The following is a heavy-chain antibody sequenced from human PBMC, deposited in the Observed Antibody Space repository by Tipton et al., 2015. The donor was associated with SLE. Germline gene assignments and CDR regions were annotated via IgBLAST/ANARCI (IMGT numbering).Heavy chain of an antibody. V-gene: IGHV1-18*01. D-gene: IGHD2-2*01. Sequence: QVQLVQSGAEVKKPGASVKVSCNASGYTFTSYGISWVRQAPGQGLEWMGWISAYNGNTNYAQKLQGRVTMTTDTSTSTVYMELRNLRTDDTAVYYCAGDAVGAALCWLDPWGQGTLVTVSS. CDR2: ISAYNGNT. CDR1: GYTFTSYG. J-gene: IGHJ5*02. CDR3: AGDAVGAALCWLDP.